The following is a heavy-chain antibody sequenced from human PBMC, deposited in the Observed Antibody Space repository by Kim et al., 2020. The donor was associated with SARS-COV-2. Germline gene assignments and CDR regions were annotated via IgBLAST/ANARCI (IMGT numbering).Heavy chain of an antibody. J-gene: IGHJ5*02. CDR1: GFTFSSYW. Sequence: GGSLRLSCAASGFTFSSYWMHWVRQAPGKGLVWVSRINGDESSTAYADSVKGRFTISRDNAKNMLYLQMNSLRAEDTAVYHCARKDCSGGSCAFDPWGQGPLVTVSS. CDR2: INGDESST. D-gene: IGHD2-15*01. V-gene: IGHV3-74*01. CDR3: ARKDCSGGSCAFDP.